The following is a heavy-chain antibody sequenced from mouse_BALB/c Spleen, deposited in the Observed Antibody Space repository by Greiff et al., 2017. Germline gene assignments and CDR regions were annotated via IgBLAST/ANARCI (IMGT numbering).Heavy chain of an antibody. CDR3: ARNYYGSIFDY. Sequence: EVKLVESGGGLVQPGGSRKLSCAASGFTFSSFGMHWVRQAPEKGLEWVAYISSGSSTIYYADTVKGRFTISRDNPKNTLFLQMTSLRSEDTAMYYCARNYYGSIFDYWGQGTTLTVSS. CDR2: ISSGSSTI. V-gene: IGHV5-17*02. D-gene: IGHD1-1*01. CDR1: GFTFSSFG. J-gene: IGHJ2*01.